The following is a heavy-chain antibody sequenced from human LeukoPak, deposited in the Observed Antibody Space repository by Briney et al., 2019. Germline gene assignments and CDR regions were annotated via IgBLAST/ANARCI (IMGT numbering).Heavy chain of an antibody. J-gene: IGHJ4*02. V-gene: IGHV4-31*03. Sequence: SETLSLTCTVSGGSINTGSYYWTWIRQHPGKGLEWIGYIYYSGSTYYNPSLKSRVTISLDTSENQFSLKLDSVTAADTAVYYCARERGFGESSFDSWGQGTLVTVSS. CDR2: IYYSGST. D-gene: IGHD3-10*01. CDR1: GGSINTGSYY. CDR3: ARERGFGESSFDS.